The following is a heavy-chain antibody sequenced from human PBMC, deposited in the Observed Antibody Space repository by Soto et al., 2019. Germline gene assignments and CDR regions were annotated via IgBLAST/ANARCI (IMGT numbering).Heavy chain of an antibody. Sequence: QVQLVQSGAEVKKPGSSVRVSCKASGGTFSTYAISWVRQAPGQGLEWMGGIIPIFGTTNYAQKFQGRVTITADESTSPAYMELSSLRSEDTALYYCARDQGPDCSGGSCYYYYGMDVWGQGTTVTVSS. V-gene: IGHV1-69*01. CDR1: GGTFSTYA. CDR2: IIPIFGTT. CDR3: ARDQGPDCSGGSCYYYYGMDV. J-gene: IGHJ6*02. D-gene: IGHD2-15*01.